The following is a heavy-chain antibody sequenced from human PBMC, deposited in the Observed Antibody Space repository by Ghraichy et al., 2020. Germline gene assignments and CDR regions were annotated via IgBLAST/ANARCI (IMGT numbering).Heavy chain of an antibody. CDR3: ASQGPLWFGELLPPDDAFDI. Sequence: SETLSLTCTVSGGSISSYYWSWIRQPPGKGLEWIGYIYYSGSTNYNPSLKSRVTISVDTSKNQFSLKLSSVTAADTAVYYCASQGPLWFGELLPPDDAFDIWGQGTMVTVSS. D-gene: IGHD3-10*01. J-gene: IGHJ3*02. CDR1: GGSISSYY. V-gene: IGHV4-59*08. CDR2: IYYSGST.